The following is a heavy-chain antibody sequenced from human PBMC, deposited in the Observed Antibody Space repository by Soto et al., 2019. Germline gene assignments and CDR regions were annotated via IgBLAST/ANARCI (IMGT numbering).Heavy chain of an antibody. Sequence: QVRLQESGPGLVEPSGTLSLTCAVSGDSVSSSSCWSWVRQAPGKGLEWIGEIYHSGTFNYNPSLAIRVSVSVDKSRIQLSLNLKSVTAADTAVYYCVRSVPAATWQYSGMDVWGQGTTVTVSS. D-gene: IGHD2-2*01. CDR2: IYHSGTF. CDR3: VRSVPAATWQYSGMDV. V-gene: IGHV4-4*02. CDR1: GDSVSSSSC. J-gene: IGHJ6*02.